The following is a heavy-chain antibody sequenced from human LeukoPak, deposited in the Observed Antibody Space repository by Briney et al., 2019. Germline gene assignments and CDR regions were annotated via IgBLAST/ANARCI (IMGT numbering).Heavy chain of an antibody. CDR1: GFTFSSYA. CDR2: ISYDGSNK. Sequence: GGSLRLSCAASGFTFSSYAMHWVRQAPGKGLEWVAVISYDGSNKYYADSVKGRFTISRDNSKNTLYLQMNSLRAEDTAVYCCAAQGSIMIFDMDVWGKGTTVTVSS. D-gene: IGHD3/OR15-3a*01. J-gene: IGHJ6*03. CDR3: AAQGSIMIFDMDV. V-gene: IGHV3-30-3*01.